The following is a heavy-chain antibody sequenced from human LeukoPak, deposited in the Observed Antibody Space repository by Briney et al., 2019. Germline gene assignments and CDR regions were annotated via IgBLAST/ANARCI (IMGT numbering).Heavy chain of an antibody. Sequence: GGSLRLSCAASGFTFSDYYMSWIRQAPEKGLEWVSYISSSGSTIYYADSVKGRFTISRDNAKNSLYLQMNSLRAEDTAVYYCARDSPYYYDSSGYYVFDYWGQGTLVTVSS. J-gene: IGHJ4*02. CDR1: GFTFSDYY. CDR2: ISSSGSTI. V-gene: IGHV3-11*04. CDR3: ARDSPYYYDSSGYYVFDY. D-gene: IGHD3-22*01.